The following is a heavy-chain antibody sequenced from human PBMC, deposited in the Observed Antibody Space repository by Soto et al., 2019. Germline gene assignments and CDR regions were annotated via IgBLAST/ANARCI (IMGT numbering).Heavy chain of an antibody. D-gene: IGHD3-16*01. Sequence: SQTISLTCGIYGDSVSSYSSAWNWSRQSPSGGLERLGRTYHRSRFSSDSAESVKSRIIINPDTAKNQFSLQLESVTPDDTAVYYCVRDRYRSWGWFDPWGRGTAVTVSS. J-gene: IGHJ5*02. CDR2: TYHRSRFSS. V-gene: IGHV6-1*01. CDR3: VRDRYRSWGWFDP. CDR1: GDSVSSYSSA.